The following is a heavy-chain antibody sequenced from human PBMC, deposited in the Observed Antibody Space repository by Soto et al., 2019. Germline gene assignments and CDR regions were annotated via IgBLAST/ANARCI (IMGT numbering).Heavy chain of an antibody. J-gene: IGHJ6*02. D-gene: IGHD3-22*01. CDR3: ERHRLSYYYDSSGYYYYGMDV. CDR1: GFTFSSYE. Sequence: EVQLVESGGGLVQPGGSLRLSCAASGFTFSSYEMNWVRQAPGKGLEWVSYISSSGSTIYYADSVKGRFTISRDNAKNSLYLQMKSLRAEETAVYYCERHRLSYYYDSSGYYYYGMDVWGQGCTVTVSS. CDR2: ISSSGSTI. V-gene: IGHV3-48*03.